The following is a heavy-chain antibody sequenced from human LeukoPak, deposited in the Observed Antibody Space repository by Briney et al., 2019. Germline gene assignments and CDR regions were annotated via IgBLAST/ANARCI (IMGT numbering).Heavy chain of an antibody. CDR1: GGSICSYY. V-gene: IGHV4-59*01. Sequence: SETLSLTCTVSGGSICSYYWSWIPQPPGKGLEWIGYIYYSGRTNYNPSLKSRVTISVDTSKYQFSLKLSSVTAADTAVYYCARSLWIVGRSNWFDPWGQGTLVTVSS. CDR3: ARSLWIVGRSNWFDP. J-gene: IGHJ5*02. CDR2: IYYSGRT. D-gene: IGHD1-1*01.